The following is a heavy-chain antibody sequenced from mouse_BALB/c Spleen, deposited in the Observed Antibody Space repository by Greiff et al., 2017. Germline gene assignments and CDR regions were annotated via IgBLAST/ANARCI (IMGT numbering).Heavy chain of an antibody. CDR2: TSYSGST. CDR1: GYSITSDYA. CDR3: ASNWDHCDY. J-gene: IGHJ2*01. V-gene: IGHV3-2*02. D-gene: IGHD4-1*01. Sequence: EVQVVESGPGLVKPSQSLYLTCTVTGYSITSDYAWNGIRPFPGNQLEWMGYTSYSGSTSYNPSLKSRISITRDTSKNKFFLQLNSVTTEDTATYYGASNWDHCDYWGQGTTLTVSS.